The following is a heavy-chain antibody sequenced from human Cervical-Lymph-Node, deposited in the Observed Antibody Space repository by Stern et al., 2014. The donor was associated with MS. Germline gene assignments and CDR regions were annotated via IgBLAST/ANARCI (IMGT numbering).Heavy chain of an antibody. CDR3: ARDHGDYGY. CDR2: IIPIFGTA. Sequence: QVQLVESGAEVKKPGSSVKVSCKASGGTFSSYAISWVRQAPGKGLEWMGGIIPIFGTANYEQKLQRRVTITADESTNTAKMEHSSLRSEDKAVYYCARDHGDYGYWGQGTLVTVSS. D-gene: IGHD4-17*01. CDR1: GGTFSSYA. J-gene: IGHJ4*02. V-gene: IGHV1-69*01.